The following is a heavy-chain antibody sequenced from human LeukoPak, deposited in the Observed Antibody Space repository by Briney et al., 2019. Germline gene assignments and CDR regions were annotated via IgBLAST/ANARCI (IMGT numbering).Heavy chain of an antibody. J-gene: IGHJ4*02. CDR2: IYYSGNT. CDR1: GDSISSHY. V-gene: IGHV4-59*08. D-gene: IGHD3-10*01. CDR3: ARGGPLIRGED. Sequence: SETLSLICTVSGDSISSHYWSWIRQSPGKGLEWIGYIYYSGNTEYNPSLKSRVTIAEDMSRKQFSLTLRSVTAADTAVYYCARGGPLIRGEDWGQGALVIVSS.